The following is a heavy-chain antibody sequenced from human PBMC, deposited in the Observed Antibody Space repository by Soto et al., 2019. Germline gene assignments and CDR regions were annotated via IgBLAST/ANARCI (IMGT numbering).Heavy chain of an antibody. CDR2: IKSKTDGGTT. V-gene: IGHV3-15*01. Sequence: GGSLRLSCAASGFTFSNAWMSWVRQAPGKGLEWVGRIKSKTDGGTTDYAAPVKGRFTISRDDSKNTLYLQMNSLRAEDTAVYYRAKDVLRFLEWLAFYGMDVWGQGTTVTVSS. CDR1: GFTFSNAW. CDR3: AKDVLRFLEWLAFYGMDV. D-gene: IGHD3-3*01. J-gene: IGHJ6*02.